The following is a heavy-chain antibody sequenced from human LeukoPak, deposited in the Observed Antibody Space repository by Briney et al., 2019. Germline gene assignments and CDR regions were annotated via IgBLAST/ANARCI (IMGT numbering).Heavy chain of an antibody. V-gene: IGHV3-48*04. CDR3: VRDSFDSTGQYYFDY. J-gene: IGHJ4*02. D-gene: IGHD3-22*01. CDR2: IRGSGGTI. CDR1: GFTFSAYN. Sequence: GGSLTLTCAASGFTFSAYNVNWVRQAPGKGLEWLSFIRGSGGTIYYAASVKGRFTISRDNAKNSLYLQMNSLRAEDTAVYYCVRDSFDSTGQYYFDYWGLGTLVTVSS.